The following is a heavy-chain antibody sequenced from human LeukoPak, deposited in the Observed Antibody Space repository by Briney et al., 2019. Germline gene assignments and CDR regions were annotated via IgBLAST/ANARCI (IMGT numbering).Heavy chain of an antibody. CDR1: GFTFSTYG. V-gene: IGHV3-30*02. CDR2: IRYDGSNK. CDR3: AKDLSRFNWNYESLDY. D-gene: IGHD1-7*01. J-gene: IGHJ4*02. Sequence: QPGGSLTLSCAASGFTFSTYGMNWVRQAPGKGLDWVAFIRYDGSNKYYADSGKGRFTISRDNSKNTLYLQMNSLRAEDTAVYYCAKDLSRFNWNYESLDYWGQGTLVTVSS.